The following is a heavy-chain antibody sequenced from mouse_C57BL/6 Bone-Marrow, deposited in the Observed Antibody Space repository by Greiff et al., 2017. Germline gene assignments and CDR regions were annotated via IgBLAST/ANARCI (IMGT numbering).Heavy chain of an antibody. CDR1: GFNIKDDY. CDR2: IDPSDSYT. V-gene: IGHV1-69*01. D-gene: IGHD1-1*01. CDR3: ARSGHYYGSSYGYFDV. Sequence: QVQLKESGAELVRPGASVKLSCTASGFNIKDDYMHWVKQRPGQGLEWIGEIDPSDSYTNYNQKFKGKSTLTVDKSSSTAYMQLSSLTSEDSAVYYCARSGHYYGSSYGYFDVWGTGTTVTVSS. J-gene: IGHJ1*03.